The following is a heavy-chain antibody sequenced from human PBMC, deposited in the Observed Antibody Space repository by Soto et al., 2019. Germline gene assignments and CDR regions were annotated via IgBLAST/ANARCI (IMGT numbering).Heavy chain of an antibody. D-gene: IGHD3-3*01. V-gene: IGHV4-4*07. J-gene: IGHJ4*02. Sequence: SETLSLTCTVSGGSISSYYWSWIRQPAGKGLEWIGRIYTSGSTNYNPSPKSRVTMSVDTSKNQFSLKLSSVTAADTAVYYCAREGFEMVFGVVTTYYFDYWGQVPLVTFSS. CDR2: IYTSGST. CDR1: GGSISSYY. CDR3: AREGFEMVFGVVTTYYFDY.